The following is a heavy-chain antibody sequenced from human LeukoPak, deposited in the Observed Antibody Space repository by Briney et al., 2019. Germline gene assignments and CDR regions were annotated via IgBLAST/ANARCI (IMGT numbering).Heavy chain of an antibody. D-gene: IGHD1-14*01. V-gene: IGHV3-21*01. CDR2: ISSSSSYI. J-gene: IGHJ4*02. CDR3: ARDLGDRTHY. Sequence: GGSLRLSRAASGFTFSSYSMNWVRQAPGKGLEWVSSISSSSSYIYYADSVKGRFTISRDNAKNSLYLQMNSLRAEDTAVYYCARDLGDRTHYWDQGTLVTVSS. CDR1: GFTFSSYS.